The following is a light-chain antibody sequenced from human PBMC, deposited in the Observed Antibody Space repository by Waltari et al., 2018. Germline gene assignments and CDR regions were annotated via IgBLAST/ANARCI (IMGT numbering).Light chain of an antibody. CDR1: SRDVGGHNY. V-gene: IGLV2-14*03. CDR3: SSYTSSSTRV. Sequence: STLTQPASVSRSPGQSITIPCPGTSRDVGGHNYVSWYQQHPGKAPKLVIYDVSSRPSGVSNRFSGSKSGNTASLTIYGLQAEDEADYYCSSYTSSSTRVFGTGTRVTVL. CDR2: DVS. J-gene: IGLJ1*01.